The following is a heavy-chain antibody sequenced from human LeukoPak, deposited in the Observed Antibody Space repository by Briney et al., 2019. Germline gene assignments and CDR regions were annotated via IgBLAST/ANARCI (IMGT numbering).Heavy chain of an antibody. Sequence: PGRSLRLSCAASGFTFSSYGMHWVRQAPGKGLEWVAVIWYDGSNKYYADSVKGRFTISRDNSKNTLYLQMNGLRAEDTAVYYCARDTYDDYVPLDYWGQGTLVTVSS. V-gene: IGHV3-33*01. CDR3: ARDTYDDYVPLDY. CDR2: IWYDGSNK. D-gene: IGHD4-17*01. CDR1: GFTFSSYG. J-gene: IGHJ4*02.